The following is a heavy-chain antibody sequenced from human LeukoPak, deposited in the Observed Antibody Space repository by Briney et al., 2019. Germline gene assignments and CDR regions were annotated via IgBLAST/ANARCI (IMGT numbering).Heavy chain of an antibody. CDR3: AKDIYYGSGSYYNGFDY. V-gene: IGHV3-9*01. D-gene: IGHD3-10*01. CDR1: GFTFDDYA. J-gene: IGHJ4*02. CDR2: ISWDSDSI. Sequence: PGGSLRLSCAASGFTFDDYAMHWVRQAPGKGLEWVSGISWDSDSIDYADSVKGRFTISRDNAKNSLYLQMNSLRAEDTALYYCAKDIYYGSGSYYNGFDYWGQGTLVTVSS.